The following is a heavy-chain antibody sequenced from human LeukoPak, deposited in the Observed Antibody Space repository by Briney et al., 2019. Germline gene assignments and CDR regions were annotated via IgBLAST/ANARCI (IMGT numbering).Heavy chain of an antibody. CDR1: GFTFSSYN. V-gene: IGHV3-21*01. Sequence: PGGSPRLSCAASGFTFSSYNMNWVRQAPGEGLEWVSSISSSSDYTYYADSVKGRFTISRDNAKNSLFLQMNGLRAEDTAVYYCARGGGVTGTTIQYWGQGTLVTVSS. CDR2: ISSSSDYT. D-gene: IGHD1-7*01. CDR3: ARGGGVTGTTIQY. J-gene: IGHJ4*02.